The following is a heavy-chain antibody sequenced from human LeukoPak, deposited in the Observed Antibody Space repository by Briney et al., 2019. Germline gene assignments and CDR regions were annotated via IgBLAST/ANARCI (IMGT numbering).Heavy chain of an antibody. J-gene: IGHJ4*02. CDR3: ASGTYRLGDY. V-gene: IGHV3-23*01. Sequence: GGYLRLSCAASGFSFSTYAMSWVRQAPGKGLEWVSGISGSGVDTHYAGSVKGRFRISRDNSANILYLQMNSLREEDTAVYYCASGTYRLGDYWSRGAQVGVSS. CDR1: GFSFSTYA. CDR2: ISGSGVDT. D-gene: IGHD3-10*01.